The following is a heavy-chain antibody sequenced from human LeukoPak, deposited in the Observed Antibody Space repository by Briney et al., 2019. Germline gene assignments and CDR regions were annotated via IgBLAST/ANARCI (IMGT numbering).Heavy chain of an antibody. V-gene: IGHV4-30-2*01. CDR1: GGSISSGGYS. CDR3: ASGYYGSGSYGNWFDP. CDR2: INHSGST. J-gene: IGHJ5*02. Sequence: SQTLSLTCAVSGGSISSGGYSWSWIRQPPGKGLEWIGEINHSGSTNYNPSLKSRVTISVDTSKNQFSLKLSSVTAADTAVYYCASGYYGSGSYGNWFDPWGQGTLVTVSS. D-gene: IGHD3-10*01.